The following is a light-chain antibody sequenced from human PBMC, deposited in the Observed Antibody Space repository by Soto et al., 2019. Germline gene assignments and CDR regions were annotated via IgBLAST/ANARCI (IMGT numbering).Light chain of an antibody. V-gene: IGLV7-46*01. CDR3: FPSYCGAYV. Sequence: QAVVTQEPSLTVSPGGTVTLTCASSTGAVTSGHYPYWFQQKPGQAPRTLIYDTSNKHSWTPARFSGSLLGGKAALTLSGSEPGDGGENYCFPSYCGAYVFGTGTKPPVL. J-gene: IGLJ1*01. CDR1: TGAVTSGHY. CDR2: DTS.